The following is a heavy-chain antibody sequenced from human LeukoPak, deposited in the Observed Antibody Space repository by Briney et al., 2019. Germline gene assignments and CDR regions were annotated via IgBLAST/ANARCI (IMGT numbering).Heavy chain of an antibody. CDR1: GFTVSSNY. J-gene: IGHJ4*02. CDR2: ISGSDGST. Sequence: GGSLRLSCAASGFTVSSNYMSWVRQAPGKGLEWVSGISGSDGSTNYADSVKGRFTISRENSKNKLYLQMNSLRAEDTAVYYCARGNFYSSSGSSPLDSWGQGTLVTVSS. D-gene: IGHD3-10*01. V-gene: IGHV3-23*01. CDR3: ARGNFYSSSGSSPLDS.